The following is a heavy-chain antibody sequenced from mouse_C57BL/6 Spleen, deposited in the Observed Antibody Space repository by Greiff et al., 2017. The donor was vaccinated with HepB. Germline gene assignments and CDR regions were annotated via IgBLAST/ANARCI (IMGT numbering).Heavy chain of an antibody. Sequence: QVQLQQPGAELVMPGASVKLSCKASGYTFTSYWMHWVKQRPGQGLEWIGEIDPSDSYTNYNQKFKGKSTLTVDKSSSTAYMQLSSLTSEDSAVYYCARYSNNGAYWGQGTLVTVSA. V-gene: IGHV1-69*01. CDR2: IDPSDSYT. J-gene: IGHJ3*01. D-gene: IGHD2-5*01. CDR3: ARYSNNGAY. CDR1: GYTFTSYW.